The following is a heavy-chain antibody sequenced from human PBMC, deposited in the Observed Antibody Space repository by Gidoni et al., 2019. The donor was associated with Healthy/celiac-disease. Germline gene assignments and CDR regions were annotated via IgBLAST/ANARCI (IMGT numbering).Heavy chain of an antibody. V-gene: IGHV3-74*01. CDR3: ARESVDIVATYKGAGYYMDV. J-gene: IGHJ6*03. D-gene: IGHD5-12*01. Sequence: EVQLVESGGGLVQPGGSLSLSCAASGFTFSSYWMHWVRQAPGKGLVWVSRINSDGSSTSYADSVKGRFTISRDNAKNTLYLQMNSLRAEDTAVYYCARESVDIVATYKGAGYYMDVWGKGTTVTVSS. CDR1: GFTFSSYW. CDR2: INSDGSST.